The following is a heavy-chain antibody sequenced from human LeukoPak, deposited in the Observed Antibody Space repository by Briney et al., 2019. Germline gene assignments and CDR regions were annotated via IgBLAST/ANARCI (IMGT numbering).Heavy chain of an antibody. Sequence: SETLSLTCAVSGYSISRGYSWGWIRQPPGMGLEWIGNMYHSESTHYNPSLKSRVTISADTSKNQFSLKLSSVTAADTAVYYCARFDHVWETHGMDAFDLWGQGTMVTVPS. CDR1: GYSISRGYS. CDR3: ARFDHVWETHGMDAFDL. J-gene: IGHJ3*01. D-gene: IGHD3-16*01. CDR2: MYHSEST. V-gene: IGHV4-38-2*01.